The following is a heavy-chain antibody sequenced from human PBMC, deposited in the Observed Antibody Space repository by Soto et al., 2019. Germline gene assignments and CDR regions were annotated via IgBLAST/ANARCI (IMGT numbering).Heavy chain of an antibody. V-gene: IGHV3-23*01. D-gene: IGHD1-20*01. CDR2: ISASGGST. CDR3: AKVMKDSSRYNWNDAADY. CDR1: GFTFSNSA. Sequence: EVQLLESGGGLVQPGGSLRLSCAASGFTFSNSAMSWVRQVPGKGLEWVSAISASGGSTYYADSVKGRFTISRYNSKNTLYLQMNSLRAEDTAVYYCAKVMKDSSRYNWNDAADYWGQGTLVTVSS. J-gene: IGHJ4*02.